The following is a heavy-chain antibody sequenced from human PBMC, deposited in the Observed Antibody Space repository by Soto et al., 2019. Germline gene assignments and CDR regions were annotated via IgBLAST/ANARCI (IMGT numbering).Heavy chain of an antibody. J-gene: IGHJ6*02. V-gene: IGHV3-30-3*01. CDR2: ISYDGSNK. Sequence: PGGSLRLSCAASGFPFSSYAMHWVRQAPGKGLEWVAVISYDGSNKYYADSVKGRFTISRDNSKNTLYLQMNSLRAEDTAVYYCARAFALLWFGGDPDGMDVWGQGTTVTVSS. CDR1: GFPFSSYA. D-gene: IGHD3-10*01. CDR3: ARAFALLWFGGDPDGMDV.